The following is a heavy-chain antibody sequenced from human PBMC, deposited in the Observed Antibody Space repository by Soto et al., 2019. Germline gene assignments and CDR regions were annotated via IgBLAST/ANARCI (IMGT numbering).Heavy chain of an antibody. CDR3: ARTRMGRLYYYYYMDV. V-gene: IGHV3-33*01. J-gene: IGHJ6*03. CDR1: GFTFSSYG. Sequence: PGGSLRLSCAASGFTFSSYGMHWVRQAPGKGLEWVAVIWYDGSNKYYADSVKGRFTISRDNSKNTLYLQMNSLRAEDTAVYYCARTRMGRLYYYYYMDVWGKGTTVTVSS. D-gene: IGHD1-26*01. CDR2: IWYDGSNK.